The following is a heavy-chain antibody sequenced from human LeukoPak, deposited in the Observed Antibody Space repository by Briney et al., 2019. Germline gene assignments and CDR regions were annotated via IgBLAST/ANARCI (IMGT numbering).Heavy chain of an antibody. CDR2: INHSGST. CDR3: AGTQWQDPINDY. J-gene: IGHJ4*02. D-gene: IGHD6-19*01. Sequence: ASETLSLTCAVYGGSFSGYYWSWIRQPPGKGLEWIGEINHSGSTNYNPSLKSRVTISVDTSKNQFSLKLSSVTAADTAVYYCAGTQWQDPINDYWGQGTLVTVSS. CDR1: GGSFSGYY. V-gene: IGHV4-34*01.